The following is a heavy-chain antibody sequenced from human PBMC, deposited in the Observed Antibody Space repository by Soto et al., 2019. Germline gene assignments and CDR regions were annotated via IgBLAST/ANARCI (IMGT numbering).Heavy chain of an antibody. CDR2: IIPIFGTA. CDR1: GGTFSSYA. V-gene: IGHV1-69*06. CDR3: AREEGSSSYYYGMDV. D-gene: IGHD6-6*01. Sequence: SVKVSCKASGGTFSSYAISWVRQAPGQGLEWTGGIIPIFGTANYAQKFQGRVTITADKSTSTAYMELSSLRSEDTAVYYCAREEGSSSYYYGMDVWGQGTTVTVSS. J-gene: IGHJ6*02.